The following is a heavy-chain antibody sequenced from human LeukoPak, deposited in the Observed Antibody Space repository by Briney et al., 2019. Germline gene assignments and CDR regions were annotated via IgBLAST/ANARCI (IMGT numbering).Heavy chain of an antibody. D-gene: IGHD3-16*02. V-gene: IGHV3-21*01. CDR2: ITGSSDSI. J-gene: IGHJ4*02. Sequence: PGGSLRLSCAASGFTFSSYAMERVRQAPGKGLEWVSSITGSSDSIYYADSVKGRFTISRDNAENTLYLQMNSLRAEDTAVYYCARGTAGYHSSYFDYWGQGTLVTVSS. CDR3: ARGTAGYHSSYFDY. CDR1: GFTFSSYA.